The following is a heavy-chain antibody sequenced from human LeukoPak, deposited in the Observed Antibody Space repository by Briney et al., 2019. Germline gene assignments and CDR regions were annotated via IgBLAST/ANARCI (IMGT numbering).Heavy chain of an antibody. V-gene: IGHV3-7*01. CDR1: GIILSSYW. CDR3: AREFRSGYNSRWFDY. D-gene: IGHD6-19*01. Sequence: GGSLRLSCAASGIILSSYWMSWVRQAPGKGPEWVANIKQDGSEKWYVDSVKGRFTISRDNAKNSLYLQMNSLRVEDTAVYYCAREFRSGYNSRWFDYWGQGTLVTVSS. J-gene: IGHJ5*01. CDR2: IKQDGSEK.